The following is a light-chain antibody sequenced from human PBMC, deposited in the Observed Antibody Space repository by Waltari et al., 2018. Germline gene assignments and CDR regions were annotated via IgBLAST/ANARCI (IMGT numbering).Light chain of an antibody. CDR2: DVS. CDR3: SSYTSSSTRVV. CDR1: SSDVGGYNY. J-gene: IGLJ2*01. V-gene: IGLV2-14*01. Sequence: QSALTQPASVSGSPGQSITISCTGTSSDVGGYNYVSWYQQHPGKAPKLMIYDVSKRPSGVSNRFSGSKSGNTASLTISGRQAEDEADYYCSSYTSSSTRVVFGGGTKLTVL.